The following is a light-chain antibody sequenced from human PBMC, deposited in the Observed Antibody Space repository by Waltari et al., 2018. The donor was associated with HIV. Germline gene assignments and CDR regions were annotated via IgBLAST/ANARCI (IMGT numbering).Light chain of an antibody. CDR2: GAA. J-gene: IGKJ1*01. Sequence: EIVMTQSPATLSVSPGDRVTLSCRASESVGSNLARYQQKPGQAPRLLIYGAATRTTGIPARCSGSGSGAEFTLTISSLLSEDFAVYCCQQYNDWPWTFGQGTKVEIK. CDR3: QQYNDWPWT. V-gene: IGKV3-15*01. CDR1: ESVGSN.